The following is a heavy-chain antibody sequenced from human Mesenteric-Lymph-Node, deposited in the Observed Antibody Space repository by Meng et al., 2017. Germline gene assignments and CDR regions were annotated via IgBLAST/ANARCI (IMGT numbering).Heavy chain of an antibody. CDR2: INTNTGNP. CDR3: ASDGAVAILSTPEY. V-gene: IGHV7-4-1*02. CDR1: GYTFTSYA. D-gene: IGHD6-19*01. Sequence: ASVKVSCKASGYTFTSYAMNWVRQAPEQGLEWMGWINTNTGNPTYAQGFTGRFVFSLDTSVSTAYLQISSLKAEDTAVYYCASDGAVAILSTPEYWGQGTLVTVSS. J-gene: IGHJ4*02.